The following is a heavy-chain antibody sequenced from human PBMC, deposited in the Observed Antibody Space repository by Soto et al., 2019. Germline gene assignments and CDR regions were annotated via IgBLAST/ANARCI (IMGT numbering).Heavy chain of an antibody. CDR2: VNHSGST. V-gene: IGHV4-34*01. J-gene: IGHJ5*02. Sequence: QVQLQQWGAGLLKPSETLSLTCAVYGGSLSGHYWRWIRQPPGKGLEWFGEVNHSGSTNYNPYLKSRITISVDTAKTQISLRLSSVPAADTAVYSCAGGRWFDPWGQGTLVTVSS. CDR1: GGSLSGHY. CDR3: AGGRWFDP.